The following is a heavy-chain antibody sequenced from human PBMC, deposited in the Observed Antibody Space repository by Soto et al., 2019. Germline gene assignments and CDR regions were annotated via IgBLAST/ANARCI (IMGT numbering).Heavy chain of an antibody. CDR1: GYTFTSYG. CDR3: AREPDYSLYYYGMDV. V-gene: IGHV1-18*01. Sequence: ASVKVSCKASGYTFTSYGISWVRQAPGQGLEWMGWISAYNGNTNYAQKLQGRVTMTTDTSTSIAYMELRSLRSDDTAVYYCAREPDYSLYYYGMDVWGQGTTVTVSS. CDR2: ISAYNGNT. D-gene: IGHD2-21*01. J-gene: IGHJ6*02.